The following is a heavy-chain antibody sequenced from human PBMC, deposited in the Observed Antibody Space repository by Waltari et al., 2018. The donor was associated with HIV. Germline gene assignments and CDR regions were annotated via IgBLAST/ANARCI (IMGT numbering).Heavy chain of an antibody. CDR1: GGTIITYA. CDR2: FIPRVGVA. Sequence: QVQLMQSGAEVKKSGSSVRVSCRAAGGTIITYAISWARRAPGQGLEGLGRFIPRVGVANNPQKVKGRLTLNAGTSKRTVYLEITNLRSEGTADYVCAGAQCLTPAADPYGHSRGYPGMDVWGQGTSVIVSS. D-gene: IGHD6-25*01. V-gene: IGHV1-69*04. J-gene: IGHJ6*02. CDR3: AGAQCLTPAADPYGHSRGYPGMDV.